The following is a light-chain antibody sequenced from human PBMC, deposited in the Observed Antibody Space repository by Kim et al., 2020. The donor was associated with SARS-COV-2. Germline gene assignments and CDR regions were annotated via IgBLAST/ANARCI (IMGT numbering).Light chain of an antibody. CDR3: SSYASSSTLV. Sequence: GQSITISCTGTSSDVGVYNSVSWYQQHPGKAPKLMIYDVSNRPSGVSNRFSGSKSGNTASLTISGLQAEDEADYYCSSYASSSTLVFGGGTQLTVL. CDR1: SSDVGVYNS. J-gene: IGLJ2*01. CDR2: DVS. V-gene: IGLV2-14*03.